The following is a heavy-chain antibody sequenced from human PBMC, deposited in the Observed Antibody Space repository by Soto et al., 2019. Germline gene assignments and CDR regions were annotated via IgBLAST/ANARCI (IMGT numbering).Heavy chain of an antibody. CDR1: GFTFSSYA. CDR3: AKTVYYDFWSGPSRFDY. CDR2: ISGSGGST. V-gene: IGHV3-23*01. J-gene: IGHJ4*02. D-gene: IGHD3-3*01. Sequence: EVQLLESGGGLVQPGGSLRLSCAASGFTFSSYAMSWVRQAPGKGLEWVSAISGSGGSTYYADSVKGRFTISRDNSKNTLYLQMNSLRAEDTAVYYCAKTVYYDFWSGPSRFDYWGQETLVTVSS.